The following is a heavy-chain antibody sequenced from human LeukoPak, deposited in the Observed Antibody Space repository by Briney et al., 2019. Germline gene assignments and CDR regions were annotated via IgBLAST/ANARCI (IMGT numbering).Heavy chain of an antibody. V-gene: IGHV3-20*04. D-gene: IGHD2-2*01. Sequence: GGSLRLSCAASGFTFDDYGMSWVRQAPGKGLEWVSGINWNGGSTGYADSVKGRFTISRDNAKNSLYLRMNSLRAEDTALYYCARDGANIVVVPAAIFPFYYMDVWGKGTTVTVSS. CDR3: ARDGANIVVVPAAIFPFYYMDV. J-gene: IGHJ6*03. CDR1: GFTFDDYG. CDR2: INWNGGST.